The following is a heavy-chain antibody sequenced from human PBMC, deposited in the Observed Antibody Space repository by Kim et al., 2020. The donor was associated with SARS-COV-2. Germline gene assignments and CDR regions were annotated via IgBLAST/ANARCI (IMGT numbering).Heavy chain of an antibody. V-gene: IGHV4-59*08. Sequence: SETLSLTCTVSGGSISSYYWSWIRQPPGKGLEWIGYIYYSGSTNYNPSLKSRVTISVDTSKNQFSLKLSSVTAADTAVYYCARRKYRAAENDYWGQGTLVTVSS. D-gene: IGHD2-2*02. J-gene: IGHJ4*02. CDR1: GGSISSYY. CDR2: IYYSGST. CDR3: ARRKYRAAENDY.